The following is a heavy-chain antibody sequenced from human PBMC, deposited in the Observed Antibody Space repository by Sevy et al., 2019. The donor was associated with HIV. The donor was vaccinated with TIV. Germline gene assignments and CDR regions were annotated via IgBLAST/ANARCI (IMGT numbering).Heavy chain of an antibody. CDR2: ISSSSSTI. Sequence: GGSLRLSCAASGFTFSSYSMNWVRQAPGKGLEWVSYISSSSSTIYYADSVKGRFTISRDNAKNSLYLQMNSLRDEDTAVYYCARDPSCTNGVCYGMDVWRQGTTVTVSS. CDR1: GFTFSSYS. V-gene: IGHV3-48*02. J-gene: IGHJ6*02. D-gene: IGHD2-8*01. CDR3: ARDPSCTNGVCYGMDV.